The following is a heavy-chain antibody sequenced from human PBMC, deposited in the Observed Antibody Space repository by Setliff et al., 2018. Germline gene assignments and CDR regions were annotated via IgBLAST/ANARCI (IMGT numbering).Heavy chain of an antibody. CDR3: ARLSTGEPFDY. D-gene: IGHD4-17*01. CDR1: GYSFTSYW. J-gene: IGHJ4*02. CDR2: IFPGDSDT. Sequence: GESLKISCKGSGYSFTSYWIGWVRQMPGKGLEWMAIIFPGDSDTKYSPSFEGQVTISADKSISTAYLQWSSLKASDTAMYYCARLSTGEPFDYWGQGTLVTVSS. V-gene: IGHV5-51*01.